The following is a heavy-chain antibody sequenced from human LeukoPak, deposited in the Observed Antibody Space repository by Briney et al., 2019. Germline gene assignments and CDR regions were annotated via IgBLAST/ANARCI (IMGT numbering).Heavy chain of an antibody. CDR1: GGTFSSYA. CDR3: ARDMGNWGIRYFRKEGHWFDP. D-gene: IGHD3-9*01. J-gene: IGHJ5*02. CDR2: IIPILGIA. Sequence: GASVKVSCKASGGTFSSYAISWVRQAPGQGLEWMGRIIPILGIANYAQKFQGRVTITADKSTSTAHMELSSLRSEDTAVYYCARDMGNWGIRYFRKEGHWFDPWGQGTLVTVSS. V-gene: IGHV1-69*04.